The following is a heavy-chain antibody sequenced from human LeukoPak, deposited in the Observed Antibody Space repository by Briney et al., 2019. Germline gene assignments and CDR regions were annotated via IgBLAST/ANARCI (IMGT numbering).Heavy chain of an antibody. J-gene: IGHJ4*02. Sequence: SETLSLTCTVSGGSISSYYWSWIRQPPGKGLEWIGYIYYSGSTNYNPSLKSRVTISADTSKNQFSLKLSSVTAADTAVYYCARDLGELSSLDYWGQGTLVTVSS. CDR3: ARDLGELSSLDY. CDR1: GGSISSYY. V-gene: IGHV4-59*12. CDR2: IYYSGST. D-gene: IGHD3-16*02.